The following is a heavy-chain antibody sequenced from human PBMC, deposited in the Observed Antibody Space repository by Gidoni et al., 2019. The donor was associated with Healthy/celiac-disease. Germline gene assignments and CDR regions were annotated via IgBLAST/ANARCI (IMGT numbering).Heavy chain of an antibody. CDR1: GGTFSSYA. D-gene: IGHD5-12*01. CDR2: IIPILGIA. V-gene: IGHV1-69*04. Sequence: QVQLVQSGAEVKKHGSSVRVSCKASGGTFSSYASSWVRQAPGQGLEWMGRIIPILGIANYAQKCQGRVTITADKSTSTAYMELSSLRSEDTAVYYCARDLSGLSTYYFDYWGQGTLVTVSS. J-gene: IGHJ4*02. CDR3: ARDLSGLSTYYFDY.